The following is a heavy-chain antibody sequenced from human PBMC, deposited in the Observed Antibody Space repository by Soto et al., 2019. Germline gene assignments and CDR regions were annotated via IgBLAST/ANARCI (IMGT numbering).Heavy chain of an antibody. J-gene: IGHJ4*02. CDR2: INHSGST. CDR1: GGSFSGHY. V-gene: IGHV4-34*01. Sequence: SETLSLTCAVYGGSFSGHYWSWIRQPPGKGLEWIGEINHSGSTNYNPSLKSRVTISVDTSKNQFSLKLSSVTAADTAVYYCAREGGATHHFDYWGQGTLVTVSS. CDR3: AREGGATHHFDY. D-gene: IGHD1-26*01.